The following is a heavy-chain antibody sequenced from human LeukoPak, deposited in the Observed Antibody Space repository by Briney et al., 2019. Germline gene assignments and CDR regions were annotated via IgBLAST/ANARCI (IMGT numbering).Heavy chain of an antibody. V-gene: IGHV3-23*01. Sequence: GRSLRLSCAASGFTFNSYAMSWVRQAPGKGLEWVSAISGSGGCTYYADSVKGRFTISRDNSKDTLYLQMNSLRAEDTAVYYCASSRGYSYGPFDYWGQGALVTVSS. D-gene: IGHD5-18*01. CDR1: GFTFNSYA. J-gene: IGHJ4*02. CDR3: ASSRGYSYGPFDY. CDR2: ISGSGGCT.